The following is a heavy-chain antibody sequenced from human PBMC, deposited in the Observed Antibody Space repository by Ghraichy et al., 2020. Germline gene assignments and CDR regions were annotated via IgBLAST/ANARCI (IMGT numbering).Heavy chain of an antibody. Sequence: GGSLRLSCEASGFTVSRNAFHWVRQTPDKSLEWVAGISDDGHTNYYADFVRGRFTISRDNSKNTVYLDMNSLKFDDTALYFCARDFFGLVLNSRGAYFDHWGQGTPVSVS. J-gene: IGHJ4*02. V-gene: IGHV3-30-3*01. CDR1: GFTVSRNA. D-gene: IGHD2-8*01. CDR3: ARDFFGLVLNSRGAYFDH. CDR2: ISDDGHTN.